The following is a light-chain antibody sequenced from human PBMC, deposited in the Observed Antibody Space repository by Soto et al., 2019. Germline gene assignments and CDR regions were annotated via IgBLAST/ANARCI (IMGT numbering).Light chain of an antibody. CDR3: QHGT. J-gene: IGKJ1*01. Sequence: ETVLTQSPATLSSSPGERATLSCRASQSVSSYLAWYQQKPGQAPRLLIYGASSRATGIPDRFSGSGSGTDFTLTISRLEPEDFAVYYCQHGTFGQGTKVDIK. CDR1: QSVSSY. CDR2: GAS. V-gene: IGKV3-11*01.